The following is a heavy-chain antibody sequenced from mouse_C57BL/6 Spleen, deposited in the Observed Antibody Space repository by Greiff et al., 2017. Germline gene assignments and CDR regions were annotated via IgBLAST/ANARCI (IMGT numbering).Heavy chain of an antibody. CDR2: IDPSDSYT. D-gene: IGHD2-12*01. CDR3: ASREYDRAMDY. V-gene: IGHV1-50*01. J-gene: IGHJ4*01. CDR1: GYTFTSYW. Sequence: QVQLQQPGAELVKPGASVKLSCKASGYTFTSYWMQWVKQRPGQGLEWIGEIDPSDSYTNYNQKFKGKATLTVDTSSSTAYMQLSSLTSEDSAVYYCASREYDRAMDYWGQGTSVTVSS.